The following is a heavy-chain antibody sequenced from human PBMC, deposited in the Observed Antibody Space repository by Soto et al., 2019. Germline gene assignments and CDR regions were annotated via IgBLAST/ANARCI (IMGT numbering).Heavy chain of an antibody. D-gene: IGHD2-15*01. CDR1: GCTCIDYY. V-gene: IGHV3-11*01. Sequence: GGSLRLSCAAPGCTCIDYYMTWIRQAPGKGLEWVSYVSGSGSTSIFYADSVKGRFTISRDNAKNSLYLQMNSLRVEDTAVYYCARSSATPNGWWGFGLDVWGQGTTVTSP. CDR3: ARSSATPNGWWGFGLDV. J-gene: IGHJ6*02. CDR2: VSGSGSTSI.